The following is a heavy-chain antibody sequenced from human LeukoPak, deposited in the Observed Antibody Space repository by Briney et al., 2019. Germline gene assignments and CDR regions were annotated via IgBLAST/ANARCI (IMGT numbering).Heavy chain of an antibody. Sequence: PGGSLRLSCAASGFTFSSYSMNRVRQAPGKGLEWVPSISSSSSYIYYAGSVKGRFTISRDNAKNSLYLQMNSLRAEDTAVYYCARVSVVRGVNHFDYWGQGTLVTVSS. CDR3: ARVSVVRGVNHFDY. CDR1: GFTFSSYS. CDR2: ISSSSSYI. J-gene: IGHJ4*02. D-gene: IGHD3-10*01. V-gene: IGHV3-21*01.